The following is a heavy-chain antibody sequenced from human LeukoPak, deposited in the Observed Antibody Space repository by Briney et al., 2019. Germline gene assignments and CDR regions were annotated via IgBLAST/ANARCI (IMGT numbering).Heavy chain of an antibody. CDR2: IYYSGST. D-gene: IGHD4-17*01. J-gene: IGHJ4*02. CDR3: ARGRIYGDY. Sequence: SETLSLTCTVSGVTISSYYWSWIRQPPGKGLEWIGYIYYSGSTNYNPSLKSRVTISVDTSKNQFSLKLSSVTAADTAVYYCARGRIYGDYWGQGTLVTVSP. V-gene: IGHV4-59*01. CDR1: GVTISSYY.